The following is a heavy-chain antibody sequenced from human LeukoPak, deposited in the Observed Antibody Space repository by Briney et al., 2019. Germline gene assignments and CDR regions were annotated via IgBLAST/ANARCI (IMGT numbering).Heavy chain of an antibody. D-gene: IGHD2-15*01. CDR3: ATPGGGSSSDAFDI. Sequence: ASVKVSCKVSGYTLTELSMHWARQAPGKGLEWMGGFDPEDGETIYAQKFQGRVTMTEDTSTDTAYMELSSLRSEDTAVYYCATPGGGSSSDAFDIWGQGTMVTVSS. J-gene: IGHJ3*02. CDR2: FDPEDGET. CDR1: GYTLTELS. V-gene: IGHV1-24*01.